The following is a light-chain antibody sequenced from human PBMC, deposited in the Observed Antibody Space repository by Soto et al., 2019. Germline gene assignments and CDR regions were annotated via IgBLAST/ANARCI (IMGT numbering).Light chain of an antibody. CDR3: SSFTSSGTL. CDR1: SSDVGGYDY. Sequence: QSVLTQPATVSGSPGQPITISCTGTSSDVGGYDYVSWYQQHPGKVPKLIIYEVSIQASGVSNRFSASKSANTASLTISGLQPEDEADYYCSSFTSSGTLFGGGTKLTVL. CDR2: EVS. J-gene: IGLJ3*02. V-gene: IGLV2-14*01.